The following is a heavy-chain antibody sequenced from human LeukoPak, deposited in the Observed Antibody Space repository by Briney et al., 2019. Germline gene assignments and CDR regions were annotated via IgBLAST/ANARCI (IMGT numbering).Heavy chain of an antibody. D-gene: IGHD2-2*01. Sequence: PSETLSLTCTVSGGSISSYYWTWIRQPPGKGLEYIGYVYYSGSTNYNPSLKSRVTISLAMPKNQFSLTLSSVTAADTAVYYCATLLPAAYFDFWGQGTLVTVSS. CDR2: VYYSGST. CDR1: GGSISSYY. J-gene: IGHJ4*02. CDR3: ATLLPAAYFDF. V-gene: IGHV4-59*08.